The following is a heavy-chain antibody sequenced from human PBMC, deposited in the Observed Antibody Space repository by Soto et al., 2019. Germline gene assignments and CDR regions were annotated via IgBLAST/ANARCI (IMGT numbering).Heavy chain of an antibody. Sequence: SETLSLTCTVSGGSISGYYWSWIRQPPGKGLEWIGYMYNTGSTVYNPSFKSRVTISVDTSKNQFSLKLSSVTAADTAVYYCARELVSSSWYYYYVLDGWGQGTSVTGSS. CDR3: ARELVSSSWYYYYVLDG. CDR2: MYNTGST. CDR1: GGSISGYY. J-gene: IGHJ6*02. V-gene: IGHV4-59*01. D-gene: IGHD6-13*01.